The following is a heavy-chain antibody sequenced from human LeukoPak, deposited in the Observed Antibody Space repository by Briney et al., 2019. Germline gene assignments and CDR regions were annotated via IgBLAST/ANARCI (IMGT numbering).Heavy chain of an antibody. Sequence: GGSLRLSCAASGFTFSTYWMHWVRQAPGKGLVWVSRINSDGSSTSYADSVKGRFTISRDNAKNTLYLQMNSLRAEDTAVYHCARSYCSVGSCYTIFDYWGQGTLVTVSS. V-gene: IGHV3-74*01. CDR1: GFTFSTYW. CDR3: ARSYCSVGSCYTIFDY. CDR2: INSDGSST. J-gene: IGHJ4*02. D-gene: IGHD2-15*01.